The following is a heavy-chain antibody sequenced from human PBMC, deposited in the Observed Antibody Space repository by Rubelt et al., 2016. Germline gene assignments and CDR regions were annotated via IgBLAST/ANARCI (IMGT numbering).Heavy chain of an antibody. Sequence: QLQLQESGPGLVKPSETLSLTCTVSGGSISSSSYYWGWIRQPPGKGLEWIGSIYYSGSTYYNPSLKSRVTISVDTSRSQSTRKLRSVTAADTAVYYGARAVSYYDSSGYGYYYYMDVWGKGTTVTVSS. J-gene: IGHJ6*03. CDR1: GGSISSSSYY. D-gene: IGHD3-22*01. CDR2: IYYSGST. CDR3: ARAVSYYDSSGYGYYYYMDV. V-gene: IGHV4-39*07.